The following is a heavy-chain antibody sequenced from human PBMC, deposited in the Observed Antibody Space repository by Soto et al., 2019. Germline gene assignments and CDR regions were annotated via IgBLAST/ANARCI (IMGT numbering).Heavy chain of an antibody. CDR2: ISGSGGST. J-gene: IGHJ6*02. CDR3: AKVMVRGVSGYYYGMDV. Sequence: SGGSLRLSCAASGFTFSSYAMSWVRQAPGKGLEWVSAISGSGGSTYYADSVKGRFTISRDNSKNTLYLQMNSLRAEDTAVYYCAKVMVRGVSGYYYGMDVWGQGTTVTVSS. V-gene: IGHV3-23*01. CDR1: GFTFSSYA. D-gene: IGHD3-10*01.